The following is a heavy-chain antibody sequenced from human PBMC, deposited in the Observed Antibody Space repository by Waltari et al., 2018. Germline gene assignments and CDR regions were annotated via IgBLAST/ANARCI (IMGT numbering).Heavy chain of an antibody. V-gene: IGHV4-38-2*01. Sequence: QVRLRGSGPGLVKPSETLSLTCAVYGYSITSGYYWGWIRQPPGKGLEWIGSTYHSGTTYYNPALKNRVAISVDTARNHFSVKLTSVTAADTAVYYCARVGGGVYGYSSGDPHDAFDIWGQGTMVAVSS. CDR1: GYSITSGYY. CDR3: ARVGGGVYGYSSGDPHDAFDI. J-gene: IGHJ3*02. CDR2: TYHSGTT. D-gene: IGHD5-18*01.